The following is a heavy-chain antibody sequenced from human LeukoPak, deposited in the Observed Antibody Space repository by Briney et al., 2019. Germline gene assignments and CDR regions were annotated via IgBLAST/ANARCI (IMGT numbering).Heavy chain of an antibody. V-gene: IGHV3-23*01. CDR3: VTARTLRVTTSFDY. Sequence: GGSLRLSCEVYGFTFSSYAMNWVHQAPGKGLEWVSGISGSGGSTYYADSVKGRFTISRDNPKNTLYLQMSGLRVEDTAVYYCVTARTLRVTTSFDYWGQGTLVTVSS. J-gene: IGHJ4*02. CDR1: GFTFSSYA. D-gene: IGHD2-21*02. CDR2: ISGSGGST.